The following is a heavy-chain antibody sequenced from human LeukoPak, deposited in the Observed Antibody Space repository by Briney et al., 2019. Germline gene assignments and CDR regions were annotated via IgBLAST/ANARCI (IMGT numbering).Heavy chain of an antibody. Sequence: PGGSLRLSCAASGFSFRDYWMSWVRQAPGKGLGWVADIEPDGSGKTYVDSVKGRFTISRDNAQQSLYLQMDTLTAEDTAVYYCVTSWVRQQRDFWGQGTLVTVSS. CDR2: IEPDGSGK. V-gene: IGHV3-7*01. J-gene: IGHJ4*02. CDR1: GFSFRDYW. CDR3: VTSWVRQQRDF. D-gene: IGHD3-10*01.